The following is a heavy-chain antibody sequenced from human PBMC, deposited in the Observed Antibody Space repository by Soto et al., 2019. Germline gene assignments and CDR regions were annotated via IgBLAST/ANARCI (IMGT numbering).Heavy chain of an antibody. J-gene: IGHJ4*02. CDR1: GFTFSSYS. D-gene: IGHD6-6*01. CDR2: ISSSSSYI. CDR3: AREAPFSPNHLEYDY. V-gene: IGHV3-21*01. Sequence: PGGSLRLSCAASGFTFSSYSMNWVRQAPGKGLEWVSSISSSSSYIYYADSVKGRFTISRDNAKNSLYLQMNSLRAEDTAVYYCAREAPFSPNHLEYDYWGQGTLVTVSS.